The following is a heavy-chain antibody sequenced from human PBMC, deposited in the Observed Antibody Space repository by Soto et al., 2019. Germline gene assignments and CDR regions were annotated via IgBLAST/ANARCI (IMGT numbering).Heavy chain of an antibody. J-gene: IGHJ4*02. V-gene: IGHV3-11*01. CDR2: ISGSSYTI. CDR3: ARVHLYFDN. Sequence: SLRLSCAASGFTFNDYYMTWIRQAPGKGLEWVSYISGSSYTIYYADSVKGRFTISRDNAKNSLYLQMNSLRAEDTAVYYCARVHLYFDNWGQGTLVTV. CDR1: GFTFNDYY.